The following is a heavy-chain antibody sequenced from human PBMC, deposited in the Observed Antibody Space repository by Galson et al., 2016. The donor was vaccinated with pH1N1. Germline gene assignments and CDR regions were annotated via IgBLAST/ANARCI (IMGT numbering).Heavy chain of an antibody. CDR2: IRSKTYGGTK. Sequence: SLRLSCAASGFTFGDYTVNWVRQAPGKGLEWVGFIRSKTYGGTKQYAASVKDRFTISRDDSTSIAYLQMNNLKTEDTAIYYCTRDFRGTYYPGGYSDYWGQGTQVTVSS. CDR3: TRDFRGTYYPGGYSDY. V-gene: IGHV3-49*04. CDR1: GFTFGDYT. J-gene: IGHJ4*02. D-gene: IGHD1-26*01.